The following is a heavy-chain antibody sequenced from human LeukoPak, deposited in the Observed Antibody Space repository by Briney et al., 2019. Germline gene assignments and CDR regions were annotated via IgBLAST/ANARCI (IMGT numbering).Heavy chain of an antibody. Sequence: SETLSLTCTVSGGSITSSSYYWGWIRQPPGKGLEWIGYIYYSGSTNYNPSLKSRVTISVDTSKNQFSLKLSSVTAADTAVYYCATEYCGGDCSMSYYYYGMDVWGQGTTVTVSS. J-gene: IGHJ6*02. D-gene: IGHD2-21*02. CDR3: ATEYCGGDCSMSYYYYGMDV. V-gene: IGHV4-61*05. CDR1: GGSITSSSYY. CDR2: IYYSGST.